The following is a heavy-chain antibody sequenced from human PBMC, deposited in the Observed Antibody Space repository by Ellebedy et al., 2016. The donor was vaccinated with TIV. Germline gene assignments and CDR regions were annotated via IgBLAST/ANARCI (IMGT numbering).Heavy chain of an antibody. Sequence: SRDNSKNTLYLQMNSLRAEDTAVYYCAKVSWNSGSEGDYWGQGTLVTVSS. D-gene: IGHD3-10*01. CDR3: AKVSWNSGSEGDY. J-gene: IGHJ4*02. V-gene: IGHV3-23*01.